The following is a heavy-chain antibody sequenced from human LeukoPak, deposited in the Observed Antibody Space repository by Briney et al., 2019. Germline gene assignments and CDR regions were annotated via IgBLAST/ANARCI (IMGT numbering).Heavy chain of an antibody. V-gene: IGHV1-18*01. CDR3: ARVGGYCSSTSCYTGSFDY. Sequence: ASVKVSCKASGYTFTSYGISWVRQAPGQGLEWMGWISAYNGNTNYAQKLQGRVTMTTDTSTSTAYMELRSLRSDDTAVYYCARVGGYCSSTSCYTGSFDYWGQGTLVTVSS. J-gene: IGHJ4*02. CDR1: GYTFTSYG. CDR2: ISAYNGNT. D-gene: IGHD2-2*02.